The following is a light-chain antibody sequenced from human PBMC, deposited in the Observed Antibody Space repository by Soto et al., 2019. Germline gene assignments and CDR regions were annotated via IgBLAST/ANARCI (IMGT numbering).Light chain of an antibody. CDR2: DVS. V-gene: IGLV2-14*01. Sequence: QSVLTQPASVSGSPGQSITISCTGTSSDGGGYNYVSWYQQHPGKAPKLMIYDVSNRPSGVSNRFSGSKSGNTASLTISGLQAEDEADYYCSSYTSSSTPVFGTGTKVTVL. CDR3: SSYTSSSTPV. J-gene: IGLJ1*01. CDR1: SSDGGGYNY.